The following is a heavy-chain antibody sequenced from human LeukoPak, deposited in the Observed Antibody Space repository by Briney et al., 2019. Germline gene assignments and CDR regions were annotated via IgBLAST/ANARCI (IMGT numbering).Heavy chain of an antibody. V-gene: IGHV1-69*13. CDR3: ARDAHGIPLRYFDWLPPVYYYYYYMDV. J-gene: IGHJ6*03. CDR1: GGTFSSDA. Sequence: GASVKVSCKASGGTFSSDAISWVRQAPGQGLEWMGGIIPIFGTANYAQKFQGRVTITADESTSTAYMELSSLRSEDTAVYYCARDAHGIPLRYFDWLPPVYYYYYYMDVWGKGTTVTISS. D-gene: IGHD3-9*01. CDR2: IIPIFGTA.